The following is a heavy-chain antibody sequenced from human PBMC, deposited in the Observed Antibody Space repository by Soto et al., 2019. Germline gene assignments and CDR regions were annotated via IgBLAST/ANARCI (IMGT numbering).Heavy chain of an antibody. J-gene: IGHJ6*02. V-gene: IGHV1-58*01. CDR3: AADHQIVYRSARDYYGMDV. CDR2: IVVGSGNT. CDR1: GFTFTSSA. D-gene: IGHD3-10*01. Sequence: ASVKVSCKASGFTFTSSAVQWVRQARGQRLEWIGWIVVGSGNTNYAQKFQERVTITRDMSTSTAYMELSSLRSEDTAVYYCAADHQIVYRSARDYYGMDVWFQAKKLTVSS.